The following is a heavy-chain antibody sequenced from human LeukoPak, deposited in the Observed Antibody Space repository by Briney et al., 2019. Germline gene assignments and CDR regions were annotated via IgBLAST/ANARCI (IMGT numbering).Heavy chain of an antibody. Sequence: PGGSLRLSCAASGFTVSSNYMSWVRQAPGKGLEWVSVIYSGGSTYYADSVKGRFTISRDNSKNTLYLQTNSLRAEDTAVYYCARIITMIVVAEGAFDIWGQGTMVTVSS. CDR2: IYSGGST. CDR1: GFTVSSNY. J-gene: IGHJ3*02. D-gene: IGHD3-22*01. CDR3: ARIITMIVVAEGAFDI. V-gene: IGHV3-53*01.